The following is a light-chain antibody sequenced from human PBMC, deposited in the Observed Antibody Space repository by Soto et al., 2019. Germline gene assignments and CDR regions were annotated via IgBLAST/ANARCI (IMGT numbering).Light chain of an antibody. J-gene: IGLJ1*01. Sequence: QSALTQPASVSGSPGQSITISCTGTSSDVGSYNLVSWYQQHPGKAPKLVIYDVAQRPSGVPDRLSGSRSGKTASLTISGLQPDDEGDYYCCSYVGGDTLIFGSGTKLTVL. CDR1: SSDVGSYNL. CDR3: CSYVGGDTLI. V-gene: IGLV2-23*02. CDR2: DVA.